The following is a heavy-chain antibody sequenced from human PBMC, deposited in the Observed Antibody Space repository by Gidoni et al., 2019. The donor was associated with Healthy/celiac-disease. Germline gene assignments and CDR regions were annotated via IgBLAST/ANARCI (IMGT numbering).Heavy chain of an antibody. V-gene: IGHV3-48*02. CDR2: ISSSSSTI. J-gene: IGHJ3*02. CDR3: ARDVSCLFDI. CDR1: GFTFSSYS. D-gene: IGHD2-2*01. Sequence: EVQLVESGGGLVQPEGSLRLYCAASGFTFSSYSMNWVRQAPGKGLDWVSYISSSSSTIYYADSVKGRFTISRDNAKNSLYLQMNSLRDEDTAVYYCARDVSCLFDIWGQGTMVTVSS.